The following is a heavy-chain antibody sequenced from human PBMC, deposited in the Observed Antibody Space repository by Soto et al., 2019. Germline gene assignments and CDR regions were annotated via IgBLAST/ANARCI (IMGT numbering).Heavy chain of an antibody. CDR1: GFTFSSYA. J-gene: IGHJ6*02. V-gene: IGHV3-23*01. CDR2: ISGSGGST. Sequence: EVQLLESGGGLVQPGGSLRLSCAASGFTFSSYAMSWVRQAPGKGLEWVSAISGSGGSTYYADSVKGRFTISRDKSKNTLYLQTNSLSAEETAVYYCASAAREYYYYGMDVWGQGTTVTVSS. CDR3: ASAAREYYYYGMDV.